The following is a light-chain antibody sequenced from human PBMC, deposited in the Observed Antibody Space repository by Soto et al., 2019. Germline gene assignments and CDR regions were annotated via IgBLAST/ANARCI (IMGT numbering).Light chain of an antibody. Sequence: DIQMTQSPSTLSASVGDRVTITCRASQSIGSWLAWYQQKPGKAPKLLIYDASSLESGAPSRFSGSGSGTEFTLTISSLHPDDFATYYCQQYNSYSLYTFGQGTKLEIK. J-gene: IGKJ2*01. V-gene: IGKV1-5*01. CDR2: DAS. CDR1: QSIGSW. CDR3: QQYNSYSLYT.